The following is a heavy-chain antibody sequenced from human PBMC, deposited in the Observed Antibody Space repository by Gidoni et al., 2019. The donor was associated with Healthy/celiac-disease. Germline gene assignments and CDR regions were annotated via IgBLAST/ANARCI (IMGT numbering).Heavy chain of an antibody. Sequence: QVQLQQWGAGLLKPSETLSLTCAVDGGACSGDDWRWIRQPPGKGLEWIGEINHRGSTNYNPSLTSRVTISVDTSKNQFSLKLSSVTAADTAVYYCARGRGYYGSGSYYNPVTPNDYWGQGTLVTVSS. CDR3: ARGRGYYGSGSYYNPVTPNDY. CDR1: GGACSGDD. J-gene: IGHJ4*02. V-gene: IGHV4-34*01. D-gene: IGHD3-10*01. CDR2: INHRGST.